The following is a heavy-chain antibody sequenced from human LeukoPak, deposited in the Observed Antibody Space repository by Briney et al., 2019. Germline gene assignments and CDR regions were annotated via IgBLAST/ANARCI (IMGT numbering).Heavy chain of an antibody. CDR2: ISYDGSNK. J-gene: IGHJ3*02. CDR1: GFTFSSYG. CDR3: ARAVGPFDI. V-gene: IGHV3-30*03. Sequence: GRSLRLSCAVSGFTFSSYGMHWVRQAPGKGLEWVAVISYDGSNKYYADSVKGRFTISRDNSKNTLYLQMNSLRAEDTAVYYCARAVGPFDIWGQGTMVTVSS.